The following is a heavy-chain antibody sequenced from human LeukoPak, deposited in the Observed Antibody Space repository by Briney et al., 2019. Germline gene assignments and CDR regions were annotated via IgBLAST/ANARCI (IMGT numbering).Heavy chain of an antibody. CDR3: ARDYAFRIAVAGTSCWFDP. CDR2: INPNSGGT. V-gene: IGHV1-2*02. Sequence: GASVKVSCKASEYIFTGYYMHWVRQAPGQGLEWMGWINPNSGGTNYAQKFQGRVTMTRDTSISTAYMELSRLRSDDTAVYYCARDYAFRIAVAGTSCWFDPWGQGTLVTVSS. D-gene: IGHD6-19*01. J-gene: IGHJ5*02. CDR1: EYIFTGYY.